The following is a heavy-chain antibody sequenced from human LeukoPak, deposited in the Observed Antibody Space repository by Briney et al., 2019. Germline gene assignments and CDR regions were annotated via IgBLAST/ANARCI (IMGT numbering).Heavy chain of an antibody. Sequence: SESLSLTSTVSGGSISSYYWSWIRQPPGKGLEWIGYIYYSGSTNYKLSLKSRVTISVDTSKKQCSLELSFVTAADAAVYYCARVTGGGGVVDWGQGTLVTVSS. J-gene: IGHJ4*02. V-gene: IGHV4-59*01. CDR3: ARVTGGGGVVD. CDR1: GGSISSYY. D-gene: IGHD1-26*01. CDR2: IYYSGST.